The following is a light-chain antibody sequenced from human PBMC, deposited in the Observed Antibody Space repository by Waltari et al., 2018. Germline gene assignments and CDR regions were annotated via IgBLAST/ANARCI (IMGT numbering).Light chain of an antibody. Sequence: QSALPQPPSTSATPGQRVTISCSGSRSNIGSHSVYRYQQLPGTAPKLFIYTNTQRPPGVPDRFSASKSGTSASLAISGLQLEDEADYYCASWDDSLSGWVFGGGTKVTVL. CDR2: TNT. CDR3: ASWDDSLSGWV. CDR1: RSNIGSHS. J-gene: IGLJ3*02. V-gene: IGLV1-47*01.